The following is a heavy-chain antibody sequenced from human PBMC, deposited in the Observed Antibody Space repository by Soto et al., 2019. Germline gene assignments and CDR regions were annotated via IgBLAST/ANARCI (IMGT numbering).Heavy chain of an antibody. V-gene: IGHV3-21*01. D-gene: IGHD3-9*01. Sequence: EVQLVESGGGLVKPGGSLRLSCAASGFTFSSYSMNWVRQAPGKGLEWVSSISSSSSYIYYADSVKGRFTISRDNAKNSRYLQMNSLRAEDTAVYYCARDRYYDILTGYPYPVDYWGQGTLVTVSS. CDR2: ISSSSSYI. CDR1: GFTFSSYS. J-gene: IGHJ4*02. CDR3: ARDRYYDILTGYPYPVDY.